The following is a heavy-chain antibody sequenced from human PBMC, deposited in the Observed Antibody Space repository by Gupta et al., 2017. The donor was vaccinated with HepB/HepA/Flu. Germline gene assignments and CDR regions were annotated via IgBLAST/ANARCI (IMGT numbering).Heavy chain of an antibody. CDR2: IIPSFGTA. Sequence: QVQLVQSGAEVKIPGSSVQVSCKASGGNFRSFSLNWVRQAPGQGLEGMGGIIPSFGTAENEQKFQGRVTIIADESTKTVYMELRSLRSEDTAVYYCARAAYQLRGTFTYYYMDVWGKGTTVAVSS. V-gene: IGHV1-69*01. CDR1: GGNFRSFS. J-gene: IGHJ6*03. CDR3: ARAAYQLRGTFTYYYMDV. D-gene: IGHD4-17*01.